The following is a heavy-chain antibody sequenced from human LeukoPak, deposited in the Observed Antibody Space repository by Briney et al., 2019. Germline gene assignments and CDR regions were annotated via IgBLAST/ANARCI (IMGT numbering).Heavy chain of an antibody. CDR2: ISSSGSSI. Sequence: PGGSLRLSCAASGSTFSSYEMNWVRQAPGKGLEWVSYISSSGSSIYYADSVEGRFTISRDNAKNSLYLQMNSLRAEDTAVYYCARERGYNAFDYWGQGTLVTVSS. D-gene: IGHD5-24*01. J-gene: IGHJ4*02. CDR1: GSTFSSYE. V-gene: IGHV3-48*03. CDR3: ARERGYNAFDY.